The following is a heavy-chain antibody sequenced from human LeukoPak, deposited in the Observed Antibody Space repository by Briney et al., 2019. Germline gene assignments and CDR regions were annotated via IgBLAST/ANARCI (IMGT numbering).Heavy chain of an antibody. D-gene: IGHD5-18*01. CDR1: GYTFNSYG. CDR2: ISAYNGNT. Sequence: ASVKVSCKASGYTFNSYGISWVRQAPGQGLEWMGWISAYNGNTYYAQKLQGRVTMTRNTSISTAYMELSSLRSEDTAVYYCARGHVDTVIDYWGQGTLVTVSS. V-gene: IGHV1-18*01. J-gene: IGHJ4*02. CDR3: ARGHVDTVIDY.